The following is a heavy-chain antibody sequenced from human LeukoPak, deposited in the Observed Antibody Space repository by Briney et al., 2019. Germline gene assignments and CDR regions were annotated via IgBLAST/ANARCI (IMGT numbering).Heavy chain of an antibody. J-gene: IGHJ5*02. CDR2: IYYSGST. Sequence: PSQTLSLTCTVSGGSINSGGYYWSWTRQHPGKGLEWIGYIYYSGSTYYNPSLKSRVTISVDTSKNQFSLKLSSVTAADTAVYYCARGSVQYWFDPWGQGTLVTVSS. V-gene: IGHV4-31*03. CDR1: GGSINSGGYY. CDR3: ARGSVQYWFDP.